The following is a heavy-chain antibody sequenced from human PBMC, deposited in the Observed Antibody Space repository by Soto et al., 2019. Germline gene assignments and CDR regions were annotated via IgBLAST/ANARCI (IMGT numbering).Heavy chain of an antibody. V-gene: IGHV1-69*13. Sequence: RASVKVSCKASGGTFSSYAISWVRQAPGQGLEWMGGIIPIFGTANYAQKFQGRVTITADESTSTAYMELSSLRSEDTAVYYCARDLGSPFDPWGQGTLVTVSS. D-gene: IGHD3-10*01. CDR1: GGTFSSYA. CDR3: ARDLGSPFDP. J-gene: IGHJ5*02. CDR2: IIPIFGTA.